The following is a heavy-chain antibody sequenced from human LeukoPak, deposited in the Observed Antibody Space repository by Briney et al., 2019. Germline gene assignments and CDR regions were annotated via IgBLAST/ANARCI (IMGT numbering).Heavy chain of an antibody. V-gene: IGHV3-23*01. CDR2: ITNSGVST. Sequence: GGSLRLSCAASGFTFSDYYMSWIRQAPGKGLEWVSAITNSGVSTYYIDSVKGRFTISRDNSKNTLYLQMNSLRAEDTAVYYCARDDVVVTAIRHYYGMDVWGQGTTVTVSS. CDR1: GFTFSDYY. J-gene: IGHJ6*02. CDR3: ARDDVVVTAIRHYYGMDV. D-gene: IGHD2-21*02.